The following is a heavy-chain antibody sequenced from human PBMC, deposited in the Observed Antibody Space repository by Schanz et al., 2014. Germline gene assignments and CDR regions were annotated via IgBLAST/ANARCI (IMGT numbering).Heavy chain of an antibody. Sequence: QVYLLESGGGLVEPGGSLRLSCAASGFSFSDYYMSWIRQAPGKGLEWISFINTGSNYINYADSVKGRFTISRDNTKNSLFLQLNSLRADDTAVYYCARNRGSGGQNWYFDLWGRGTLVTVSS. J-gene: IGHJ2*01. D-gene: IGHD1-26*01. CDR2: INTGSNYI. CDR3: ARNRGSGGQNWYFDL. V-gene: IGHV3-11*03. CDR1: GFSFSDYY.